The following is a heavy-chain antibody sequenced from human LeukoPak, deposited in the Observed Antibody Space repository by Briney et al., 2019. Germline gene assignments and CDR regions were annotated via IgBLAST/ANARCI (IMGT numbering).Heavy chain of an antibody. CDR1: GGSISSYY. Sequence: PSETLSLTCTVSGGSISSYYWTWLRQPAGKGLEYLGRIHASGNTYNNSPLNSRVSISIDPSKNQFSLKVSSVAAADTAVYYCARDLGYGYYFYYYLDVWGKGTTVTVSS. J-gene: IGHJ6*03. D-gene: IGHD5-18*01. V-gene: IGHV4-4*07. CDR3: ARDLGYGYYFYYYLDV. CDR2: IHASGNT.